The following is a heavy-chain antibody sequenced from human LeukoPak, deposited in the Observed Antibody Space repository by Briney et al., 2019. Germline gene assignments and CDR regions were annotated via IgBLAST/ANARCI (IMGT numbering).Heavy chain of an antibody. D-gene: IGHD3-10*01. CDR1: SASITSSPYF. V-gene: IGHV4-39*01. CDR2: ISYSGTT. Sequence: PSETLSLTCTVSSASITSSPYFWGWIRQSAGKGLEWIGSISYSGTTYYNPALKSRVTISVDTSKNQFSLKLNSVTAADTAVFYCAANSADYNTLGSSYKVWGQGTLVTVSS. J-gene: IGHJ4*02. CDR3: AANSADYNTLGSSYKV.